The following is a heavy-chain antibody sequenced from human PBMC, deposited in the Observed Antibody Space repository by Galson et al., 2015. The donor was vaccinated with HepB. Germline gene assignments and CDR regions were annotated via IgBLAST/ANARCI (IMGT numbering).Heavy chain of an antibody. J-gene: IGHJ4*02. CDR2: IYHSGST. Sequence: TLSLTCAVSGGSLSSSNWWSWVRQPPGKGLEWIGEIYHSGSTNYNPSLKSRVTISVDKSKNQFSLKLSSVTAADTAVYYCARVGHDYGDYGYFDYWGQGTLVTVSS. CDR3: ARVGHDYGDYGYFDY. D-gene: IGHD4-17*01. CDR1: GGSLSSSNW. V-gene: IGHV4-4*02.